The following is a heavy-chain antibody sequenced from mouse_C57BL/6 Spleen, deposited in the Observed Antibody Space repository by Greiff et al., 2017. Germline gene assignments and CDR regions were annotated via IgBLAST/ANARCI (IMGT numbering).Heavy chain of an antibody. D-gene: IGHD3-2*02. CDR2: INPSSGYT. CDR1: GYTFTSYS. CDR3: ARRAQATSAWFAY. Sequence: QVQLQQSGAELARPGASVKMSCKASGYTFTSYSMHWVKQRPGQGLEWIGYINPSSGYTKYNQKFKDKATLTADKSSSTAYMQLSSLTSWDSAVYYCARRAQATSAWFAYWGQGTLVTVSA. V-gene: IGHV1-4*01. J-gene: IGHJ3*01.